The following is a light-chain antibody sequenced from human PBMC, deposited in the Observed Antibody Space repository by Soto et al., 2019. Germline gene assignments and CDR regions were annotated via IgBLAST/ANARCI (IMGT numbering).Light chain of an antibody. CDR1: SSDVGGYNY. V-gene: IGLV2-14*01. CDR2: EVS. Sequence: QSALTQPASVSGSPGQSITISCTGTSSDVGGYNYVSWYQQHPGKAPKLMIYEVSNRPSGVSNRFSGSKSGNTASLTISGRLAADEADYYCSSYSGSYSLFVFGGGTKVTVL. J-gene: IGLJ2*01. CDR3: SSYSGSYSLFV.